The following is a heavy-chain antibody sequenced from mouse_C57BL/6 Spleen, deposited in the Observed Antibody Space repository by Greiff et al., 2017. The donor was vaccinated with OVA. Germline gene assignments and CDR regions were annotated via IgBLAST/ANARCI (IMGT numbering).Heavy chain of an antibody. CDR2: IHPNSGST. Sequence: QVQLQQSGAELVKPGASVKLSCKASGYTFTSYWMHWVKQRPGQGLEWIGMIHPNSGSTNYNEKFKSKATLTVDKSSSTAYMQLSSLTSEDSAVYYCAIGGYYGSSYPYYAMDYWGQGTSVTVSS. D-gene: IGHD1-1*01. J-gene: IGHJ4*01. CDR1: GYTFTSYW. V-gene: IGHV1-64*01. CDR3: AIGGYYGSSYPYYAMDY.